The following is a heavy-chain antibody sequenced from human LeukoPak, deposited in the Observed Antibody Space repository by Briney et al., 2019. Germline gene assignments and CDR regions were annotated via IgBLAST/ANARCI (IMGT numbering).Heavy chain of an antibody. CDR2: IYYSGST. V-gene: IGHV4-31*03. CDR3: AGSRSSGYEDWFDP. D-gene: IGHD6-19*01. CDR1: GGSISSGGYY. J-gene: IGHJ5*02. Sequence: SETLSLTCTVSGGSISSGGYYWSWIRQHPGKGLEWIGYIYYSGSTYYNPSLKRRMTISVDTSKNQFSLRLSSVTAVDTAVYYCAGSRSSGYEDWFDPWGQGTLVTVSS.